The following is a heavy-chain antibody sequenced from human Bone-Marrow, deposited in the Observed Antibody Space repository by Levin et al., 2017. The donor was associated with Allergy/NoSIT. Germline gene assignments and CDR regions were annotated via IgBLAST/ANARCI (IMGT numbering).Heavy chain of an antibody. Sequence: GGSLRLSCAASGFTFSSYWMYWVRQAPGKGLVWVSRINSNGMSTSYADSVKGRFTISRDNAKNTLYLQMSSLRVEDTAVYYCARPRTYGFDAFDIWGQGTMVTVSS. J-gene: IGHJ3*02. D-gene: IGHD3-10*01. CDR3: ARPRTYGFDAFDI. CDR2: INSNGMST. V-gene: IGHV3-74*01. CDR1: GFTFSSYW.